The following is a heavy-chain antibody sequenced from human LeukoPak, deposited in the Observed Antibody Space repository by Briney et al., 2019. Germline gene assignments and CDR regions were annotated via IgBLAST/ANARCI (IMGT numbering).Heavy chain of an antibody. CDR2: IKYDGSEK. D-gene: IGHD2-21*02. J-gene: IGHJ4*02. CDR3: ARGKSDIDF. CDR1: GFTFSSYW. V-gene: IGHV3-7*01. Sequence: PGGSLRLSCAVSGFTFSSYWMSWVRQAPGKGLEWVASIKYDGSEKYYVDSVKGRFTISRDNAKNSLYLQMSSLRAEDTAVYYCARGKSDIDFWGQGTLVTVSS.